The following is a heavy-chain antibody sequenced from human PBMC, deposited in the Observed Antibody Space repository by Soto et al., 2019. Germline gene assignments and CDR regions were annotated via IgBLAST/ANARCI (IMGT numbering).Heavy chain of an antibody. V-gene: IGHV4-34*01. CDR1: GGSFSGDY. CDR2: INHSGST. J-gene: IGHJ6*03. Sequence: ASETLSLTCAVYGGSFSGDYWSWIRQPPGKGLEWIGEINHSGSTNYNPSLKSRVTIPVDTSKNQFSLKLSSVTAADTAVYYCARGAPARPHIYYYYMDVWGKGTALTVS. D-gene: IGHD6-6*01. CDR3: ARGAPARPHIYYYYMDV.